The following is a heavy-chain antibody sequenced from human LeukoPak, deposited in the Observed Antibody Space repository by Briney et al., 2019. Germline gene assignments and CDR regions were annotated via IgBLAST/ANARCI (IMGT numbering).Heavy chain of an antibody. J-gene: IGHJ4*02. V-gene: IGHV3-23*01. Sequence: GGSLRLSCAASGFTFSSYDMSWVRQAPGKGLEWVSGINKSGGGTYYADSVKGRFTMSRDNSKNTLFLQMNSLRAEDTAVYYCAKVTWSSSGSDYWGQGSLVTVSS. D-gene: IGHD6-19*01. CDR2: INKSGGGT. CDR1: GFTFSSYD. CDR3: AKVTWSSSGSDY.